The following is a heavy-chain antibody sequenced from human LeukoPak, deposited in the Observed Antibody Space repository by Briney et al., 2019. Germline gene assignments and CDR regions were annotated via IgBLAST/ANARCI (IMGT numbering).Heavy chain of an antibody. CDR3: ARDHDPIVGATVFDY. J-gene: IGHJ4*02. CDR1: GYTFTSYY. CDR2: INPSGGST. V-gene: IGHV1-46*01. D-gene: IGHD1-26*01. Sequence: PRASVKVSCKASGYTFTSYYMHWVRQAPGQGLEWMGIINPSGGSTSYAQKLQGRVTMTTDTSTSTAYMELRSLRSDDTAVYYCARDHDPIVGATVFDYWGQGTLVTVSS.